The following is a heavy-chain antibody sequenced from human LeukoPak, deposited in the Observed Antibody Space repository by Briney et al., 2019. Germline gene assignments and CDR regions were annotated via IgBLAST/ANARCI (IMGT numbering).Heavy chain of an antibody. CDR1: GGSISSSSYY. Sequence: SETLSLTCTASGGSISSSSYYWGWIRQPPGKGLEWIGSTYYSGSTYYNPSLKSRVTISVDTSKNQFSLKLSSVTAADTAVYYCARPPYSSSWYYFDYWGQGTLVTVSS. V-gene: IGHV4-39*01. J-gene: IGHJ4*02. CDR3: ARPPYSSSWYYFDY. CDR2: TYYSGST. D-gene: IGHD6-13*01.